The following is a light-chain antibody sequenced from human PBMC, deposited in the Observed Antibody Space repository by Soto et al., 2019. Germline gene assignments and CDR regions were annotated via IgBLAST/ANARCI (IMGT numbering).Light chain of an antibody. CDR3: QQRSTWPSD. Sequence: EIVLTQSPDTLSLSPGERATISCRASQTVSAYLAWYQQKPGLAPRLLMYDTSNRATGIPARFSGSGYGTHFTLTISSLVPEDFAVYYWQQRSTWPSDFGQGTKLEMK. CDR2: DTS. V-gene: IGKV3-11*01. J-gene: IGKJ2*01. CDR1: QTVSAY.